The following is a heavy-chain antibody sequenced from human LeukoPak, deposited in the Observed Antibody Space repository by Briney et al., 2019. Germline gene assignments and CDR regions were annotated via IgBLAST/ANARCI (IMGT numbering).Heavy chain of an antibody. D-gene: IGHD3-22*01. Sequence: GGSLRLSCAASGFTFSSYSMNWVRQAPGKGLEWVSSISSSSSYIYYADSVKGRFTISRDNAKNSLYLQMNGLRAEDTAVYYCARDSDYYDSSGYFDYWGQGTLVTVSS. CDR3: ARDSDYYDSSGYFDY. V-gene: IGHV3-21*01. J-gene: IGHJ4*02. CDR1: GFTFSSYS. CDR2: ISSSSSYI.